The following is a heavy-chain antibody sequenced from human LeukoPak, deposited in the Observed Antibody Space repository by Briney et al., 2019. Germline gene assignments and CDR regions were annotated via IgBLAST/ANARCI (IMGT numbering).Heavy chain of an antibody. D-gene: IGHD2-2*01. CDR1: GGTFSSYA. Sequence: GASVNVSCMATGGTFSSYALSWVRQAPGQGLEWMGRLIHIFGIANYAQKFQGRVTITADKSTRTAYMELSSLRSEDTAVYYCARDKEPIPAAPGYYLDCWGQGTLVTVSS. CDR2: LIHIFGIA. CDR3: ARDKEPIPAAPGYYLDC. V-gene: IGHV1-69*04. J-gene: IGHJ4*02.